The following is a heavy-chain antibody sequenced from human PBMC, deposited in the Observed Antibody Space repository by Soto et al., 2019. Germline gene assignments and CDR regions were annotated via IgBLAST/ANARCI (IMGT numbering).Heavy chain of an antibody. CDR1: GFTFSSYA. D-gene: IGHD3-10*01. Sequence: GGSLRLSCAASGFTFSSYAMHWVRQAPGKGLEWVAVISYDGSNKYYADSVKGRFTISRDNSKNTLYLQLNSLRAEDTAVYYCARDAHGSGSYYFDYWGQGTLVTVSS. CDR3: ARDAHGSGSYYFDY. V-gene: IGHV3-30*04. J-gene: IGHJ4*02. CDR2: ISYDGSNK.